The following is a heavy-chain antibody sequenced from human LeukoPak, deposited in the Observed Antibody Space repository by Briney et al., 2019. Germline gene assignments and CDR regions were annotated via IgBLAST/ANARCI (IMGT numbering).Heavy chain of an antibody. CDR1: GFTFSSYS. CDR2: ISSSGTTI. CDR3: ARDQGGVGY. V-gene: IGHV3-48*01. Sequence: GGSLRLSCAASGFTFSSYSMNWVRQAPGKGLQWISYISSSGTTINYADSVKGRFTISRDNAKNSLYLQMNSLRAEDTAVYYCARDQGGVGYWGQGTLVTVSS. D-gene: IGHD3-16*01. J-gene: IGHJ4*02.